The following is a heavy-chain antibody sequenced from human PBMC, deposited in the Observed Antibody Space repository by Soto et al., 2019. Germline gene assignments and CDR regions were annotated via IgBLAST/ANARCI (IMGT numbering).Heavy chain of an antibody. Sequence: QVQLVQSGAEVKTPGASVRVSCKASGYTFTGHYIHWVREAPGQGLEWMGWINPQTGGTSYAQKFQGRVTLSRDTSINTAYLELTRVRFDDAALYFCARERYQVISDGMDVWGQGTTVTVSS. CDR2: INPQTGGT. CDR3: ARERYQVISDGMDV. D-gene: IGHD2-2*01. CDR1: GYTFTGHY. J-gene: IGHJ6*02. V-gene: IGHV1-2*02.